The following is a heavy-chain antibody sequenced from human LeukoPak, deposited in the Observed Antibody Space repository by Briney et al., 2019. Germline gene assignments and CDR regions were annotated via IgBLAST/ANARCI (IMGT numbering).Heavy chain of an antibody. V-gene: IGHV4-39*01. Sequence: PSETLSLTCSVSGDSISTSSYYWGWIRQPPGKGLEWIGTIYYSGSTYYNPSLTSRVTISVDTSKNQFSLKLSSVTAADTAVYYCARGRREQLVRELDYWGQGTLVTVSS. CDR3: ARGRREQLVRELDY. D-gene: IGHD6-6*01. CDR1: GDSISTSSYY. J-gene: IGHJ4*02. CDR2: IYYSGST.